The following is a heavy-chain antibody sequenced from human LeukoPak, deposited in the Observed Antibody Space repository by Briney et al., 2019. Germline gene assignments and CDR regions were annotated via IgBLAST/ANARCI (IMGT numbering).Heavy chain of an antibody. CDR1: GGTFSSYA. Sequence: ASVKVSCKASGGTFSSYAISWVRQAPGQGLEWMGGIIPIFGTANYAQKYQVRVTITADESTSTAYMELSSLRSEDTAVYYCARQRGRFLEWPFDYWGQGTLVTVSS. V-gene: IGHV1-69*13. D-gene: IGHD3-3*01. J-gene: IGHJ4*02. CDR3: ARQRGRFLEWPFDY. CDR2: IIPIFGTA.